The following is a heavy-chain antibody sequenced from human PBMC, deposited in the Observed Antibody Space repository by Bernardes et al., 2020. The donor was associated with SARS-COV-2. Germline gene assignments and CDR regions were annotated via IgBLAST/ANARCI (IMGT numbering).Heavy chain of an antibody. CDR1: GYSVTSYW. CDR3: ARLIGEIAVAGFDY. D-gene: IGHD6-19*01. CDR2: IYPGDSDT. V-gene: IGHV5-51*01. Sequence: GEHRKSSGHGAGYSVTSYWSGWVRHMPGKGLEWMGIIYPGDSDTRYSPSFQGQVTISADKSISTAYLQWSSLKASDTAMYYCARLIGEIAVAGFDYWGQGTLVTVSS. J-gene: IGHJ4*02.